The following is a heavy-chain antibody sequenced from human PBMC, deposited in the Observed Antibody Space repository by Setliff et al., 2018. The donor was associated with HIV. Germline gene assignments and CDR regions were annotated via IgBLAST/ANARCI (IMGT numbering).Heavy chain of an antibody. V-gene: IGHV4-34*01. J-gene: IGHJ4*02. CDR3: TRSLVVTAHLDY. D-gene: IGHD2-21*02. CDR1: GGSFSGYY. Sequence: PSETLALTCAVYGGSFSGYYWNWIRQSPAKGLEWIGEINHRGNTNYNPSLKNRVTISVDTSKNQFSLKLNSVTAADTAVYYCTRSLVVTAHLDYWGQGTLVTVSS. CDR2: INHRGNT.